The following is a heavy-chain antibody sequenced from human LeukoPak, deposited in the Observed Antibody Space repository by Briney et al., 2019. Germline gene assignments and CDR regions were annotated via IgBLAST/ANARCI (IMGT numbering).Heavy chain of an antibody. D-gene: IGHD6-19*01. V-gene: IGHV3-15*01. J-gene: IGHJ4*02. Sequence: GGSLRLSCAVSGFTFSSYAMTWVRQTPGKGLEWVGRIKSKTDGGTTDYAAPVKGRFTISRDDSKNTLYLQMNSLKTEDTAVYYCTTRIAVAGNDYWGQGTLVTVSS. CDR2: IKSKTDGGTT. CDR3: TTRIAVAGNDY. CDR1: GFTFSSYA.